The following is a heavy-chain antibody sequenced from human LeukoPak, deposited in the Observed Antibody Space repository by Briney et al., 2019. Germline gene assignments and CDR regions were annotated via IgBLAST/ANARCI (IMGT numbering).Heavy chain of an antibody. CDR1: GFTFSTYW. J-gene: IGHJ4*02. V-gene: IGHV3-7*01. CDR3: ARGLGYSYGYADY. Sequence: GGSLRLSCAASGFTFSTYWMSWVRQAPGKGLEWVANIKQDGSEKYYVDSVKGRSTISRDNAKNSLYLQMNSLRAEDTAVYYCARGLGYSYGYADYWGQGTLVTVSS. CDR2: IKQDGSEK. D-gene: IGHD5-18*01.